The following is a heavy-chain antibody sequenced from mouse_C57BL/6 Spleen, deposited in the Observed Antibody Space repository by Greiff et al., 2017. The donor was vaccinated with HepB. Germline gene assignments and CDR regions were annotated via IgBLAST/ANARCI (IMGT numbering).Heavy chain of an antibody. CDR2: IDPSDSET. CDR3: ARGTDYWYFDV. CDR1: GYTFTSYW. V-gene: IGHV1-52*01. J-gene: IGHJ1*03. D-gene: IGHD4-1*01. Sequence: QVQLQQPGAELVRPGSSVKLSCKASGYTFTSYWMHWVKQRPIQGLEWIGNIDPSDSETHYNQKFKDKATLTVAKSSSTAYMQLSSLTSEDSAVYYCARGTDYWYFDVWGTGTTVTVSS.